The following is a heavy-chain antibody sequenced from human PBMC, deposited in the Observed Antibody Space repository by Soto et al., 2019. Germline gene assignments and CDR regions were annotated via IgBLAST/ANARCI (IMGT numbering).Heavy chain of an antibody. J-gene: IGHJ4*02. Sequence: SETLSLTCSVSGGTINSGDYFWSWIRQPPGKGLEWIGSIFYTGSTYYSPSLKSRASMSMDTSKNPFSLRLRSLTAADTAVYFCARVKATLYRHYYFDYWGQGTPVTVSS. CDR3: ARVKATLYRHYYFDY. D-gene: IGHD5-12*01. V-gene: IGHV4-30-4*01. CDR1: GGTINSGDYF. CDR2: IFYTGST.